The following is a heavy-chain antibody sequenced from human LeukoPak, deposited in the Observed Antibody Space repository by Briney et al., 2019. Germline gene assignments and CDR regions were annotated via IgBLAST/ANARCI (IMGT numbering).Heavy chain of an antibody. CDR3: AKWPYCSSTSCYTRQPDY. CDR1: GFTFNSYG. D-gene: IGHD2-2*02. J-gene: IGHJ4*02. V-gene: IGHV3-30*02. CDR2: IRYDGSNK. Sequence: GGSLRLSCAASGFTFNSYGMHWVRQAPGKGLEWVAFIRYDGSNKYYADSVKGRFTISRDNSNNTLYLQMNRLRAEDTAVYYGAKWPYCSSTSCYTRQPDYWGQGTLVTVSS.